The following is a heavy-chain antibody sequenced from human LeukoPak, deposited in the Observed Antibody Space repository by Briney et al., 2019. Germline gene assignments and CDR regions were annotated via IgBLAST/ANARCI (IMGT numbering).Heavy chain of an antibody. J-gene: IGHJ4*02. V-gene: IGHV1-8*01. CDR3: ARGRERGSSSSFTDY. CDR2: MSPKSGHT. Sequence: EASVKVSCKASGYTFTTYDINWVRQATGQGLEWMGWMSPKSGHTGYAQKFQGRVTMTRNTSISTAYMELNSLRFEDTAVYYCARGRERGSSSSFTDYWGQGTLVIVSS. CDR1: GYTFTTYD. D-gene: IGHD6-6*01.